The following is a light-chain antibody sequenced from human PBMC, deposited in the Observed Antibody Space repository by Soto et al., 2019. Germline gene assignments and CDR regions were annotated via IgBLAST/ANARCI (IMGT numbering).Light chain of an antibody. CDR3: SSHNPIGTLQI. CDR2: AVS. Sequence: QSVLTQPASVSGSPGQSITISCTGTSSDFGVCNYVSWYQLHPGKAPKLMIYAVSTRTSGVSNRFSGSKSGNTASLTISGLQAEDEADYYCSSHNPIGTLQIFGPGTKLTVL. J-gene: IGLJ1*01. CDR1: SSDFGVCNY. V-gene: IGLV2-14*01.